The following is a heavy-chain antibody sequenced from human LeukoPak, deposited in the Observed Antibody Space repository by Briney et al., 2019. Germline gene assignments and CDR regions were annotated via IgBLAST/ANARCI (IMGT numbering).Heavy chain of an antibody. CDR3: ARGPMFFGVAYCDY. CDR2: IYTSGST. D-gene: IGHD3-3*01. V-gene: IGHV4-4*07. Sequence: SETLSLTCTVSGGSISSYYWSWIRQPAGKGLEWIGRIYTSGSTNYNPSLKSRDTMSVDTSKNQFSLKLSSVTAADTAVYYCARGPMFFGVAYCDYWGQGTLVTVSS. J-gene: IGHJ4*02. CDR1: GGSISSYY.